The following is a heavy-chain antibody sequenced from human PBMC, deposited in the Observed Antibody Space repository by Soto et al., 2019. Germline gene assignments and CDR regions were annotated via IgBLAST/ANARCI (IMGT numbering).Heavy chain of an antibody. CDR2: ISSSSSYI. Sequence: EVQLVESGGGLVKPGGSLRLSCAASGFTFSSYSMNWVRQAPGKGLEWVSSISSSSSYIYYADSVKGRFTISRDNAKNSLYLQMNSLRAEDTAVYYCAREYSSSWSHYYYYGMDVWGQGTTVTVSS. CDR1: GFTFSSYS. CDR3: AREYSSSWSHYYYYGMDV. D-gene: IGHD6-13*01. V-gene: IGHV3-21*01. J-gene: IGHJ6*02.